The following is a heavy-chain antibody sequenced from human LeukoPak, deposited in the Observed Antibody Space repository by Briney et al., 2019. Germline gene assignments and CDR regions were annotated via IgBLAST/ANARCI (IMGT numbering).Heavy chain of an antibody. CDR1: GFTFSSYA. CDR2: ISGSGGST. J-gene: IGHJ4*02. D-gene: IGHD2-2*01. CDR3: AKDQTSSTRGGYFDY. V-gene: IGHV3-23*01. Sequence: PGGSLRLSCAASGFTFSSYAMSWVRQAPGKGLEWVSAISGSGGSTYYADSVKGRFTISRDNSKNTLYLQMNSLRAEDTAVYYCAKDQTSSTRGGYFDYWGQGTLVTVSS.